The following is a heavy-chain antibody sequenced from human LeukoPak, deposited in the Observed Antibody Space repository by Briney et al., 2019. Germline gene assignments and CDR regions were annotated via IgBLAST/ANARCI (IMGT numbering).Heavy chain of an antibody. CDR2: IYYSGST. CDR3: ARRDSSGYLFDY. CDR1: GGSISSSSYY. D-gene: IGHD3-22*01. Sequence: PSETLSLTCTVSGGSISSSSYYWGWIRQPPGKGLEWIGSIYYSGSTNYNPSLKSRVTISVDTSKNQFSLKLSSVTAADTAVYYCARRDSSGYLFDYWGQGTLVTVSS. V-gene: IGHV4-39*07. J-gene: IGHJ4*02.